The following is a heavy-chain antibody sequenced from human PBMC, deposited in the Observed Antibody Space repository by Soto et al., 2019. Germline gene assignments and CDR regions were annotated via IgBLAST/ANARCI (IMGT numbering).Heavy chain of an antibody. CDR1: GYSFTSYW. Sequence: PGESLKISCKGSGYSFTSYWIGWVRQMPGKGLEWMGIIYPGDSDTRYSPSFQGQVTISADKSISTAYLQWSSLKASDTAMYYCARQHSNYYYGMDVWGQGXTVTVYS. D-gene: IGHD4-4*01. V-gene: IGHV5-51*01. CDR2: IYPGDSDT. CDR3: ARQHSNYYYGMDV. J-gene: IGHJ6*02.